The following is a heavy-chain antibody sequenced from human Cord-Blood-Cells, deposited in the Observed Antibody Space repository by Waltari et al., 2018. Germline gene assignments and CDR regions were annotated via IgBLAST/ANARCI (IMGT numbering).Heavy chain of an antibody. CDR2: IYYSGST. V-gene: IGHV4-39*01. CDR3: ARIWSCSGGSCYSYFDY. CDR1: GGSISSSSYY. D-gene: IGHD2-15*01. Sequence: QLQLQESGPGLVKPSETLSLTCTVSGGSISSSSYYWGWIRQPPGKGLEWIGRIYYSGSTYYNPSLKSRVTISVDTSKNQFSLKLSSVTAADTAVYYCARIWSCSGGSCYSYFDYWGQGTLVTVSS. J-gene: IGHJ4*02.